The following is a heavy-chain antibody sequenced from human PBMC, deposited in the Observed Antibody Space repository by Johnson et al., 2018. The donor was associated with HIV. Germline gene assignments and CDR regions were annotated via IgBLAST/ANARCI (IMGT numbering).Heavy chain of an antibody. D-gene: IGHD2-15*01. Sequence: QVQLVESGGGVVQPGRSLRLSCAASGFTFSRYAMHWVRQAPGKGLEWVAVISYDGSNKYYADSVKGRFTISRDNSKNTLYLQMNSLRAEDTAVYYWARAACCSGGSCYDAFDIWGQGTMVTVSS. CDR2: ISYDGSNK. CDR3: ARAACCSGGSCYDAFDI. CDR1: GFTFSRYA. V-gene: IGHV3-30-3*01. J-gene: IGHJ3*02.